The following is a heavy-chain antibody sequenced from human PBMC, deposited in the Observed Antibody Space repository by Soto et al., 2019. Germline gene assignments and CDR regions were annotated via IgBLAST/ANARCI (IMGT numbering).Heavy chain of an antibody. CDR3: ARPPYPGCINAVCYPLDY. Sequence: ASVKVSCKASGYTFTSYAMHWVRQAPGQRLEWMGWINAGNGNTKYAQKVQGRVAMTRDTSTSTAYMELNSLRSEDTAVYYCARPPYPGCINAVCYPLDYWGQGTLVTVSS. J-gene: IGHJ4*02. D-gene: IGHD2-8*01. CDR1: GYTFTSYA. V-gene: IGHV1-3*01. CDR2: INAGNGNT.